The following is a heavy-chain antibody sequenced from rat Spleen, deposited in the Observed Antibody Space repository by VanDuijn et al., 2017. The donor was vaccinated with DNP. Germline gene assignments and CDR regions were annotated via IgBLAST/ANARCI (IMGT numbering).Heavy chain of an antibody. V-gene: IGHV5-20*01. CDR2: ISYDGGST. Sequence: EVQLVESGGGLVQPGRSLKLSCAASGFTFSDYDMAWVRQAPTKGLEWVAYISYDGGSTYYGDSVKGRFTISRDNAKTSLYLQMDSLRSEDTATYYCARWSDYFDYWGQGVMVTVSS. CDR1: GFTFSDYD. D-gene: IGHD1-12*02. CDR3: ARWSDYFDY. J-gene: IGHJ2*01.